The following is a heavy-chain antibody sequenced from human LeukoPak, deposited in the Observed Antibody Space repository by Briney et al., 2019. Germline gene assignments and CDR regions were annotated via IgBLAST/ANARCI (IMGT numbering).Heavy chain of an antibody. D-gene: IGHD2-2*01. Sequence: GGSLRLSCAASGFTFSSYSMNWVRQAPGKGLEWVSSISSSSSYIYYADSVKARFTISRDNAKNSLYLQMNSLRAEDTAVYYCARDDIVVVPAAASAEYFQHWGQGTLVTVSS. CDR3: ARDDIVVVPAAASAEYFQH. J-gene: IGHJ1*01. V-gene: IGHV3-21*01. CDR2: ISSSSSYI. CDR1: GFTFSSYS.